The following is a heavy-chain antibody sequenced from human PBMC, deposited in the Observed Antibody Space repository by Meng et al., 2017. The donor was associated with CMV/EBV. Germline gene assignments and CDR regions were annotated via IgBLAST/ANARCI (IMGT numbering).Heavy chain of an antibody. CDR2: INPSGGST. J-gene: IGHJ6*02. CDR3: ARGDYSGYDRPGYGMDV. CDR1: GYTFTSYY. Sequence: ASVKVSCKASGYTFTSYYMHWVRQAPGQGLEWMGIINPSGGSTGYAQKFQGRVTMTRDTSTSTVYMELSSLRSEDTAVYYCARGDYSGYDRPGYGMDVWGQGTTVTVSS. V-gene: IGHV1-46*01. D-gene: IGHD5-12*01.